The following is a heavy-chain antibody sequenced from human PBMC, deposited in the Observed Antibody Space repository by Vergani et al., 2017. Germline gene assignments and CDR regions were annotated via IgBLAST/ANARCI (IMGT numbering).Heavy chain of an antibody. V-gene: IGHV4-61*02. J-gene: IGHJ4*02. CDR1: GTSISAEGYF. Sequence: QVQLQESGPGLVRPSQTLSLTCTVSGTSISAEGYFWNWIRQSAGKGLEWIGRIYDLGSTNYNPSLKSLVTLSIDPSKNHFSLHLRSVTAEDTGIYYCARAGDSVVVTPMEAYFDPWGQGTLVAVSS. CDR2: IYDLGST. D-gene: IGHD2-21*01. CDR3: ARAGDSVVVTPMEAYFDP.